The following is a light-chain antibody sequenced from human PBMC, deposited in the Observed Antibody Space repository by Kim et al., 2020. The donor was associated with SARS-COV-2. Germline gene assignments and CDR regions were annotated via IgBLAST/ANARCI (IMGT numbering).Light chain of an antibody. Sequence: DIQMTQSPSSLSASIGERVTITCRASRTISNYLNWYQQKPGKAPKLLIYTASSLQSGVPSRFSGSGSGTDFTLTISSLQPEDFATYYCQQSYSTPRTFGQGTKVDIK. CDR1: RTISNY. J-gene: IGKJ1*01. CDR2: TAS. CDR3: QQSYSTPRT. V-gene: IGKV1-39*01.